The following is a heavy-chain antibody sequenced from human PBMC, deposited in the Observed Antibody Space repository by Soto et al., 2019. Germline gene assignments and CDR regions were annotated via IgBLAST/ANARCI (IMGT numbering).Heavy chain of an antibody. CDR1: GGTSNRFA. CDR3: STGRGSGGFDS. Sequence: QVQLVQSGTEVTKPGSSVRVSCKASGGTSNRFAFSWVRQAPGQGLEWMGGSIPIFGTANYAPGFQGRARITADASTSTGYMDLSGLRSDDTATYYCSTGRGSGGFDSWGQGTQVLVSS. V-gene: IGHV1-69*01. CDR2: SIPIFGTA. J-gene: IGHJ4*02. D-gene: IGHD3-16*01.